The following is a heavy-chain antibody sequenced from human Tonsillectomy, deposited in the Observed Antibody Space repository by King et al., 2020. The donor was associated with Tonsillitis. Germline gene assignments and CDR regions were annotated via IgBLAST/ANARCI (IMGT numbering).Heavy chain of an antibody. J-gene: IGHJ6*02. CDR2: ISYDGSDK. V-gene: IGHV3-30*18. Sequence: VQLVESGGGVVQPGRSLRLSCAASGFTFSSYDMHWVRQAPGKGLEWVAVISYDGSDKYYADSVKGRFTISRDSSKNTLYLQMNSLRAEDTAVYYCAKGQTKGSSSWFSGIFYYYYTMDVWGQGTTVTVSS. CDR3: AKGQTKGSSSWFSGIFYYYYTMDV. CDR1: GFTFSSYD. D-gene: IGHD6-13*01.